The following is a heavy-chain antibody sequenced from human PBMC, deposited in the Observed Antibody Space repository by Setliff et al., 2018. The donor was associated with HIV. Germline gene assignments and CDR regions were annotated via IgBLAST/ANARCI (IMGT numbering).Heavy chain of an antibody. J-gene: IGHJ4*02. CDR3: AKVKVPTTDLYFLDY. D-gene: IGHD1-1*01. CDR2: VRYDESNK. V-gene: IGHV3-30*02. CDR1: GFIFSSYA. Sequence: GGSLRLSCAASGFIFSSYAMHWVRQAPGKGLEWVACVRYDESNKYYAEYVKDRSTISRDNSKNMVYLQMNRLRAEDTALYYCAKVKVPTTDLYFLDYWGQGTPVTVSS.